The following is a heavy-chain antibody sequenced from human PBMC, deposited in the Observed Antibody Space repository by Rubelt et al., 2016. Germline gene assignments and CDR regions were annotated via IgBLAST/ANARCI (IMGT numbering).Heavy chain of an antibody. CDR3: AHGYTSSWYAFFQP. CDR2: IYWNDDK. CDR1: GFSLSTSGVG. V-gene: IGHV2-5*01. J-gene: IGHJ1*01. Sequence: QITLKESGPTLVKPTQTLTLTCSFSGFSLSTSGVGVGWIRQPPGKALEWLALIYWNDDKRYSPSLKSRLNITKRTSKNQVVLTMTNVDPVDTATSYGAHGYTSSWYAFFQPWGQGTLATVSS. D-gene: IGHD6-13*01.